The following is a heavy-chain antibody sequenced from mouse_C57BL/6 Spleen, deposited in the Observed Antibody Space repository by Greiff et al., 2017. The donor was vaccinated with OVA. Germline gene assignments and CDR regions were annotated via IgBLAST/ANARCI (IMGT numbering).Heavy chain of an antibody. J-gene: IGHJ1*03. CDR3: ATPSSSPLWYFDV. D-gene: IGHD1-1*01. Sequence: VQLQQSGPELVKPGASVKMSCKASGYTFTDYNMHWVKQSHGKSLEWFGYINPNNGGTSYNQKFKGKATLTVNKSASTAYMELRSLTSEDSAVYDCATPSSSPLWYFDVWGTGTTVTVSS. CDR1: GYTFTDYN. V-gene: IGHV1-22*01. CDR2: INPNNGGT.